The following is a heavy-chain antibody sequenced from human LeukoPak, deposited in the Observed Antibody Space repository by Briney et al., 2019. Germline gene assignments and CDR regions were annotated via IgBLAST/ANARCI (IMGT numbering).Heavy chain of an antibody. D-gene: IGHD3-10*01. CDR3: TKAAFYYTSGSLDY. CDR2: VKSKADGGTA. CDR1: GFTFTNTW. Sequence: GGSLRLSCAASGFTFTNTWMNWVRQAPGKGLEWVGRVKSKADGGTADYAAPVKGRFTISRDDSKNTLYLQMNSLKTEDTAMYFCTKAAFYYTSGSLDYWGQGTLVTVSS. J-gene: IGHJ4*02. V-gene: IGHV3-15*07.